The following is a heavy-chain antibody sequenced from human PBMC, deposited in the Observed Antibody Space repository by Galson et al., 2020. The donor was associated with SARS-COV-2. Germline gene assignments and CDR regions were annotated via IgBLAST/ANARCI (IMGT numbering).Heavy chain of an antibody. CDR2: LNSDESRT. CDR1: GFTFSSYW. CDR3: ARVHPLGGGGSYFDS. D-gene: IGHD1-1*01. Sequence: GGSLRLSCVASGFTFSSYWMHWVRQAPGRGLVWVSRLNSDESRTEYADSVKGRFTISRDNAKSTLYLQMNSLRAEDTALYYCARVHPLGGGGSYFDSWGQGVLVTVSS. V-gene: IGHV3-74*03. J-gene: IGHJ4*02.